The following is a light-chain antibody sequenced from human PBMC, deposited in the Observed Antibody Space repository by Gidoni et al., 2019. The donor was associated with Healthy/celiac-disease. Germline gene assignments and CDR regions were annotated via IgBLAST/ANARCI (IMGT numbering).Light chain of an antibody. CDR2: KDS. J-gene: IGLJ3*02. V-gene: IGLV3-25*02. CDR1: ALPKQY. Sequence: SYELTQPPSVSASLGQTARITCSGDALPKQYAYWYQQKPGQAPVLVIYKDSERPSGIPERFSGSSSGTTVTLTISGVQAEDEADYYWQSADSSGTYDWVFGGGTKLTVL. CDR3: QSADSSGTYDWV.